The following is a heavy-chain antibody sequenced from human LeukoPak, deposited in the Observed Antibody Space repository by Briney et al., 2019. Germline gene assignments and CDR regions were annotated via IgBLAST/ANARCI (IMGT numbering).Heavy chain of an antibody. J-gene: IGHJ5*01. CDR3: ARRRYSYGWHDS. V-gene: IGHV4-31*03. D-gene: IGHD3-16*02. Sequence: SETLSLTCTVSGGSIGTSAYYWNWIRQHPGKGLEWIGFISDSGSTLYNPSLKSRVTISSDTSKGQFSLKLTSMTAADMAVYCCARRRYSYGWHDSWGQGTLVIVSS. CDR1: GGSIGTSAYY. CDR2: ISDSGST.